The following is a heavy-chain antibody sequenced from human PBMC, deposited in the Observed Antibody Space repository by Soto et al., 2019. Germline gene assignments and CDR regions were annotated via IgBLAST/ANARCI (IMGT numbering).Heavy chain of an antibody. J-gene: IGHJ4*02. CDR3: ARDAYISGYYQFDY. Sequence: GSLRLSCAASGFTFSSYWMHWVRQVSGKGLVWVSRIHFDGSTTHYADSVKGRFTISRDNAKNTLSLQMNSLRAEDTAVYYCARDAYISGYYQFDYWGQGTLVTVSS. V-gene: IGHV3-74*01. D-gene: IGHD6-19*01. CDR2: IHFDGSTT. CDR1: GFTFSSYW.